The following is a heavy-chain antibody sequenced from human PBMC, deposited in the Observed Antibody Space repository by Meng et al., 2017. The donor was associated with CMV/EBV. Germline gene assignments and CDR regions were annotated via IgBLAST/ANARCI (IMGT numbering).Heavy chain of an antibody. J-gene: IGHJ5*02. D-gene: IGHD3-3*01. CDR2: ISSSSSYI. CDR3: ARDLPYYDFWSGYNWFDP. Sequence: FTFSSYSMNWARQAPGKGLEWVSSISSSSSYIYYADSVKGRFTISRDNAKNSLYLQMNSLRAEDTAVYYCARDLPYYDFWSGYNWFDPWGQGTLVTVSS. V-gene: IGHV3-21*01. CDR1: FTFSSYS.